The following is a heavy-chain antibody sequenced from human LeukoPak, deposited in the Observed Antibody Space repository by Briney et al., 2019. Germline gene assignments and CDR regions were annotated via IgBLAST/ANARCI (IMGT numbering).Heavy chain of an antibody. CDR2: IIPIFGTA. D-gene: IGHD2-2*01. J-gene: IGHJ6*02. CDR3: AQGVPAAIYLRYYYYGMDV. Sequence: SVKVSCKASGGTFSSYAISWVRQAPGQGLEWMGGIIPIFGTANYARKFQGRVTITADESTSTAYMELSSLRSEDTAVYYCAQGVPAAIYLRYYYYGMDVWGQGTTVTVSS. V-gene: IGHV1-69*01. CDR1: GGTFSSYA.